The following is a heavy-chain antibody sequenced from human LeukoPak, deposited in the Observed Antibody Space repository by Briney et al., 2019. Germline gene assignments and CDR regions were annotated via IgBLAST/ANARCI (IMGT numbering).Heavy chain of an antibody. V-gene: IGHV1-8*01. D-gene: IGHD3-9*01. CDR2: MNPNSGNT. CDR3: TRSLRYVTGY. J-gene: IGHJ4*02. CDR1: GYTFTSYD. Sequence: ASVKVSCKASGYTFTSYDINWARQATGQGLEWMGWMNPNSGNTGYAQKFQGRVTMTRNTFISTAYMELSSLRSEDTAVYYCTRSLRYVTGYWGQGTLVTVPS.